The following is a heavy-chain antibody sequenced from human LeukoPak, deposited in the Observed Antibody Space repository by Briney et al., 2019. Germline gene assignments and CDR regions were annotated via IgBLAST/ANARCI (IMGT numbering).Heavy chain of an antibody. CDR2: ISGGGGST. J-gene: IGHJ4*02. CDR3: AKSSGNSGSYYWLDY. Sequence: PGGSLRLSCAASGFTFGSYAMTWVRQAPGKGLEWVSAISGGGGSTYYADPVKGRFTISRDNSKNTLYLQLNSLRAEDAALYYCAKSSGNSGSYYWLDYWGQGTLVTVSS. D-gene: IGHD1-26*01. CDR1: GFTFGSYA. V-gene: IGHV3-23*01.